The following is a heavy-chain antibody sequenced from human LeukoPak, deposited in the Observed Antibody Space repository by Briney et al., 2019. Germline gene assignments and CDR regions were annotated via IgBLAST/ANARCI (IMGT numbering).Heavy chain of an antibody. CDR2: MNPNSGNT. CDR1: GYTFTGYY. Sequence: ASVKVSCKASGYTFTGYYMHWVRQATGQGLEWMGWMNPNSGNTGYAQKFQSRVTMTRNTSISTAYMELSSLRSEDTAVYYCARAERGLGTTGTTPNYYYYMDVWGKGTTVTASS. D-gene: IGHD1-1*01. J-gene: IGHJ6*03. V-gene: IGHV1-8*02. CDR3: ARAERGLGTTGTTPNYYYYMDV.